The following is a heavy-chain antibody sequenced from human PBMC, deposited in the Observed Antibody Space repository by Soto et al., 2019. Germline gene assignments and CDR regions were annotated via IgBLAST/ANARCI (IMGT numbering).Heavy chain of an antibody. V-gene: IGHV4-59*11. CDR2: MLYTGTT. CDR3: AMVSGFEYGYPQQIDP. Sequence: QVRLQESGPGLVKPSETLSLICSVSSDSINSHYWSWVRQPPGKGLEWLGCMLYTGTTKYNRSIKGRISISGDAYKSQFSLRLTYVSAAETAGYYWAMVSGFEYGYPQQIDPWGQGSLFTVSS. D-gene: IGHD5-18*01. J-gene: IGHJ5*02. CDR1: SDSINSHY.